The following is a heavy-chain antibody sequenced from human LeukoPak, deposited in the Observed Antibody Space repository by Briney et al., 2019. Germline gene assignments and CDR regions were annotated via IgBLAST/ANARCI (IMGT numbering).Heavy chain of an antibody. CDR3: AREGLWVGLDSGKTRQAYWVS. CDR2: IKEDGSEK. J-gene: IGHJ3*01. Sequence: PGGSLRLSCAASGFTFSNYWMSWVRQAPGKGLKWVANIKEDGSEKYYADSVKGRFTTSRDNAKNSLNLQMNSLRAEDTAVYYCAREGLWVGLDSGKTRQAYWVSWGQGTMVTVSS. V-gene: IGHV3-7*04. D-gene: IGHD2-21*01. CDR1: GFTFSNYW.